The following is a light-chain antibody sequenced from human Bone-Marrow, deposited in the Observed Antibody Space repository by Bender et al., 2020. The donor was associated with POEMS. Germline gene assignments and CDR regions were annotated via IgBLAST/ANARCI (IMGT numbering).Light chain of an antibody. V-gene: IGLV1-44*01. CDR3: AAWDDSLNGRLV. Sequence: QSVLTQPPSASGTPGQRVTISCSGGSSNIGSNTVNWYQQLPGTAPKLLIYSNDQRPSGVPDRFSGSKSGTSASLAISGLQSEDEAAYFCAAWDDSLNGRLVFGGGTKLTVL. CDR1: SSNIGSNT. J-gene: IGLJ2*01. CDR2: SND.